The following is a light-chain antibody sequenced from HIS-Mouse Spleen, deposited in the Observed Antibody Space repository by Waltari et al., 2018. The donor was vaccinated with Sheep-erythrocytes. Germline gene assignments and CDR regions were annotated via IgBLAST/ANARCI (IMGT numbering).Light chain of an antibody. V-gene: IGKV3-15*01. CDR1: QSVSSN. Sequence: EIVMTQSPATLSVSPGEIATLSCRASQSVSSNLAWYQQKPGQAPRLLIHGASTRAAGIPARFRSGGCGTAFTLTISSMQSEDFAVYYCQQYNNWPPWTFGQGTKVEIK. J-gene: IGKJ1*01. CDR3: QQYNNWPPWT. CDR2: GAS.